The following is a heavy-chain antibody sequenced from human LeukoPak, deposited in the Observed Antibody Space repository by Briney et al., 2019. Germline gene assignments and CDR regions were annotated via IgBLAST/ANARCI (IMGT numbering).Heavy chain of an antibody. V-gene: IGHV3-30*03. Sequence: GGSLRLSCAASGFIFSNYGMHWVRQAPGKGLEWVAVISYDGSSKFYADSVRGRFTISRDNSKNSLYLQMNSLRVEDTAVYYCARIEIVVVPAAKYWGQGTLVTVSS. CDR3: ARIEIVVVPAAKY. D-gene: IGHD2-2*01. J-gene: IGHJ4*02. CDR2: ISYDGSSK. CDR1: GFIFSNYG.